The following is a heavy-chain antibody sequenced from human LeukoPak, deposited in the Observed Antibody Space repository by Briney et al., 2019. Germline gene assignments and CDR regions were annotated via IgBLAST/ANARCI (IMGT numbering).Heavy chain of an antibody. CDR2: IGSSSSYI. D-gene: IGHD6-13*01. Sequence: PGGSLRLSCAASGFTFSSYSMNWVRQAPGKGLEWVSSIGSSSSYIYYADSVKGRFTISRDNSKNTLYLQMNSLRAEDTAVYYCAGVSKSATTGTVLDYWGQGTLVTVSS. V-gene: IGHV3-21*04. CDR3: AGVSKSATTGTVLDY. CDR1: GFTFSSYS. J-gene: IGHJ4*02.